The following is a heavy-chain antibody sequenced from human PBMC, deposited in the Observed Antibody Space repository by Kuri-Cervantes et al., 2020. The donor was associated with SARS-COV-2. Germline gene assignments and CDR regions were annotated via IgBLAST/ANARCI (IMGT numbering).Heavy chain of an antibody. V-gene: IGHV3-30*02. CDR2: IRYDGSNK. D-gene: IGHD2-2*01. CDR3: ASQDIVVVPAANAFDI. CDR1: GFTFSSYG. Sequence: LSLTCAASGFTFSSYGMHWVRQAPGKGLEWVAFIRYDGSNKYYADSVKGRFTISRDNSKNTLYLQMNSLRAEDTAVYYCASQDIVVVPAANAFDIWGQGTMVTVSS. J-gene: IGHJ3*02.